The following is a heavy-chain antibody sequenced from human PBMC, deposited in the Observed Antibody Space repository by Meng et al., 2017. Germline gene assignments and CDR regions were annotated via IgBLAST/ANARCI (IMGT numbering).Heavy chain of an antibody. D-gene: IGHD6-19*01. CDR3: ARGNSGWYITQNWFDP. CDR1: GYTFTSYD. Sequence: ASVKVSCKASGYTFTSYDINWVRQATGQGLEWMGWMNPNSGNTGYAQKFQGRVTMTRNTSISTAYMELSSLRSEDTAVYYCARGNSGWYITQNWFDPWGQGTLVTVSS. J-gene: IGHJ5*02. CDR2: MNPNSGNT. V-gene: IGHV1-8*01.